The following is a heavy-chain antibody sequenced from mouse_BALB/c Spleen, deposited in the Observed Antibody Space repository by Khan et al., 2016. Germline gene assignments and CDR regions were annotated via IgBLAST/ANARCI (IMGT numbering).Heavy chain of an antibody. CDR2: ISYNGDT. D-gene: IGHD2-3*01. Sequence: EVQLQESGPSLVKPSQTLSLTCSVTGDSITSGYWNWIRKFPGNKLEYMGYISYNGDTFYNPSLKSRFSITRDTSKNQYYLQLNSVTTEDTATYDCATYDGYFFDYWGQGTTLTVSS. CDR1: GDSITSGY. J-gene: IGHJ2*01. CDR3: ATYDGYFFDY. V-gene: IGHV3-8*02.